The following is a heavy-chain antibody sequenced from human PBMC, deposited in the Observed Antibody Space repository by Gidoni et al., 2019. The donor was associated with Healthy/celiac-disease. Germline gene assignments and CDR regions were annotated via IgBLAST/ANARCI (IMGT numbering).Heavy chain of an antibody. CDR3: ARNSY. CDR1: GGTFSSYD. J-gene: IGHJ4*02. V-gene: IGHV1-69*06. Sequence: QVQLMQSGGEAKNPGSSLKVSCKASGGTFSSYDISCVRQAPGQGRGWMGRIVPIVGTANYAQKFQGRVTITADKSTSTAYMELSSLRSEDTAVYYCARNSYWGQGTLVTVSS. CDR2: IVPIVGTA.